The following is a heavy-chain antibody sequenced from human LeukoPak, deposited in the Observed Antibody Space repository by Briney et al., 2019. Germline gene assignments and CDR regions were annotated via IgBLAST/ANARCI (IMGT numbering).Heavy chain of an antibody. CDR1: GGSINGYT. D-gene: IGHD3-22*01. CDR3: ARGGGYYGSSVLYFNY. Sequence: SETLSLTCTDPGGSINGYTWTWIRQPPGKGRKWMGYIYYTRNSYYNPSLKSPVTISVDTSKNQFSLKLSSVADAHAAVYFCARGGGYYGSSVLYFNYWGQGTLVTVSS. CDR2: IYYTRNS. J-gene: IGHJ4*02. V-gene: IGHV4-59*01.